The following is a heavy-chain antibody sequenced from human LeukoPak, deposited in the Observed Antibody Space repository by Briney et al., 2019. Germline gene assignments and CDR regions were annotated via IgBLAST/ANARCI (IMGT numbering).Heavy chain of an antibody. Sequence: SETLSLTCTVSGVSISSTSHAWGWSRQPPGKGLEWLGNIYNSGSSNYSPSLRSRVSISVDTSKNQFSLKLSSVTAADTAVYYCARDVAGTGDYWGQGTLVTVSS. V-gene: IGHV4-39*02. D-gene: IGHD6-19*01. CDR2: IYNSGSS. CDR3: ARDVAGTGDY. CDR1: GVSISSTSHA. J-gene: IGHJ4*02.